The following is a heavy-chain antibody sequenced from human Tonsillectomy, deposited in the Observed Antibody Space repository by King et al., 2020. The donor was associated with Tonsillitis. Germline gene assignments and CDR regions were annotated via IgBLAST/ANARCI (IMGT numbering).Heavy chain of an antibody. Sequence: QLVQSGGGLVQPGGSLRLSCAASGFTFSSYCMVWVRQAPGKGLEWVSYISKIGSSTQYADSVKGRFTISRDNAKNSLHLQMNSLTAEDTAVYYCARYLYSREEYNSFDPWGQRTLVTVSS. J-gene: IGHJ5*02. D-gene: IGHD3-16*02. CDR3: ARYLYSREEYNSFDP. CDR2: ISKIGSST. CDR1: GFTFSSYC. V-gene: IGHV3-48*01.